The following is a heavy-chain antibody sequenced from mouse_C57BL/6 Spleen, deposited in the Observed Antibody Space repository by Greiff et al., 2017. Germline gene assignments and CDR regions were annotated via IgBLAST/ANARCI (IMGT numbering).Heavy chain of an antibody. CDR1: GYTFTSYW. V-gene: IGHV1-52*01. J-gene: IGHJ3*01. CDR2: IDPSDSET. D-gene: IGHD3-2*02. CDR3: ARSDSSGYGFAY. Sequence: VQLQQPGAELVRPGSSVKLSCKASGYTFTSYWMHWVKQRPIQGLEWIGNIDPSDSETHYNQKFKDKATLTVDKSSSTAYMQLSSLTSEDSAVYYCARSDSSGYGFAYWGQGTLVTVSA.